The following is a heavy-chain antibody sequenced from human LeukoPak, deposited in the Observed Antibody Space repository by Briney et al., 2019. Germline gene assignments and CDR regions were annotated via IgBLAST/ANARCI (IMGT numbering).Heavy chain of an antibody. CDR1: GGSISSSSYY. V-gene: IGHV4-39*07. Sequence: SETLSLTCTVSGGSISSSSYYWGWIRQPPGKGLEWIGEINHSGSTNYNPSLKSRVTISVDTSKNQFSLKLSSVTAADTAVYYCASSRNGARPYSYWGQGTLVTVSS. CDR3: ASSRNGARPYSY. CDR2: INHSGST. J-gene: IGHJ4*02. D-gene: IGHD1-26*01.